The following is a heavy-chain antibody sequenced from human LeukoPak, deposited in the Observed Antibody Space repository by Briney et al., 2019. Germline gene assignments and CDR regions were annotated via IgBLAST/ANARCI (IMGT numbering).Heavy chain of an antibody. J-gene: IGHJ4*02. CDR1: GFTFSHAW. CDR2: IKNKPDGGAT. D-gene: IGHD3-10*01. V-gene: IGHV3-15*01. Sequence: GGSLRLSCAASGFTFSHAWMSWVRQAPGKGLEWVGRIKNKPDGGATDYAAPVQGRFTISRDDSKNTLSLQMNSLKAEDTAVYYCTVVNYGSGSYPLGYWGQGTLITVSS. CDR3: TVVNYGSGSYPLGY.